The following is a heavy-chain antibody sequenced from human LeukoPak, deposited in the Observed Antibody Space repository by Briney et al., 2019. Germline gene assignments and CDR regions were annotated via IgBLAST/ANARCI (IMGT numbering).Heavy chain of an antibody. CDR3: ARSDYYYGSRSKFKNLDY. CDR2: ISSSSSYI. J-gene: IGHJ4*02. Sequence: GGSLRLSCAASGFTFSSYSMNWVRQAPGKGLEWVSSISSSSSYIYYADSVKGRFTISRDNAKNSLYLQMNSLRAEDTAVYYCARSDYYYGSRSKFKNLDYWGQGTLVTVSS. D-gene: IGHD3-10*01. CDR1: GFTFSSYS. V-gene: IGHV3-21*01.